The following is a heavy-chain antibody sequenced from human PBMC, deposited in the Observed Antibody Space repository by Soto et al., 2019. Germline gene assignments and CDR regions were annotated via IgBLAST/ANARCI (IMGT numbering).Heavy chain of an antibody. CDR1: GGSVSSGSYY. CDR3: ASYGSSWYLYYYYGMDV. V-gene: IGHV4-61*01. Sequence: SETLSLTCTVSGGSVSSGSYYWSWIRQPPGKGLEWIGYIYYSGSTNYNPSLKSRVTISVDTSKNQFSLKLSSVTAADTAVYYCASYGSSWYLYYYYGMDVWGKGTTVTV. D-gene: IGHD6-13*01. CDR2: IYYSGST. J-gene: IGHJ6*04.